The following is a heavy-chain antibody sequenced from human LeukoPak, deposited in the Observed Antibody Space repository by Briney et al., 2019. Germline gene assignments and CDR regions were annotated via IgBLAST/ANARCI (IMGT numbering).Heavy chain of an antibody. CDR3: AKTRGGVVATTSDY. CDR1: GFIFSSYA. CDR2: ISGSGGSI. Sequence: GESLRLSCAASGFIFSSYAMSWVRQAPGKGLEWVSVISGSGGSIYDADSVKGRFTISRDNSKNTLYLQMNSLRVEDTAVYYCAKTRGGVVATTSDYWGQGTLVTVSS. J-gene: IGHJ4*02. D-gene: IGHD5-12*01. V-gene: IGHV3-23*01.